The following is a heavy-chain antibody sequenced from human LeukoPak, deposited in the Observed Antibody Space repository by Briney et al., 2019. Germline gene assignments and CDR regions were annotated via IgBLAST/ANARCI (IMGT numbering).Heavy chain of an antibody. CDR2: IYSDGDT. V-gene: IGHV3-66*04. Sequence: GGSLRLSCAASGFTVSSNYMNWVRQAPGKGLEWVSIIYSDGDTYYTDSVKGRFTISRDNSKNTLYLQMNSLRAEDTAMYYCARHQGGWITGGFDIWGQGTLVTVSS. CDR3: ARHQGGWITGGFDI. CDR1: GFTVSSNY. D-gene: IGHD2-2*03. J-gene: IGHJ3*02.